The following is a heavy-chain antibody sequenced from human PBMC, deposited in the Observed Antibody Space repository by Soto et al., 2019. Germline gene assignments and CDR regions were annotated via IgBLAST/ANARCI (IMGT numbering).Heavy chain of an antibody. CDR3: ARVWRGGDCYVDY. D-gene: IGHD2-21*02. J-gene: IGHJ4*02. CDR1: GGSISSGGYY. V-gene: IGHV4-31*03. Sequence: PSETLSLTCTVSGGSISSGGYYWSWIRQHPGKGLEWIGYIYYSGSTYYNPSLKSRVTISVDTSKNQYSLKPSSVTAADTAVYYCARVWRGGDCYVDYWGQGTLVTVSS. CDR2: IYYSGST.